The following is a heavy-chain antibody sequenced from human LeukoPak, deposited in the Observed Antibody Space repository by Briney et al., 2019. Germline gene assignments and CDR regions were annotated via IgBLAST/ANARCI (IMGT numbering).Heavy chain of an antibody. CDR2: IWYDGSNK. D-gene: IGHD6-13*01. CDR3: ARVAAAGSEYFQH. J-gene: IGHJ1*01. Sequence: GGSLRLSCAASGFTFSSCGMHWVRQAPGKGLEWVAVIWYDGSNKYYADSVKGRFTIYRENSKNTLYLQMNSLRAEDTAVYYCARVAAAGSEYFQHWGQGTRVSVSS. CDR1: GFTFSSCG. V-gene: IGHV3-33*01.